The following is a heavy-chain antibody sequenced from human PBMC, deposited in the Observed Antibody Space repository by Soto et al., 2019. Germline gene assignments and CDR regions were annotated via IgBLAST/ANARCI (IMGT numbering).Heavy chain of an antibody. Sequence: EVQLVESGGGLVKPGGSLRLSCAASGFTVSSNYMSWVRQAPGKGLEWVSVIYSGGSTYYADSVKGRFTLSRHNSKNTLYLQMNSMRAEDTAVYYCARVNFGYSSVWGISGGMDVWGQGTTVTVSS. CDR3: ARVNFGYSSVWGISGGMDV. CDR1: GFTVSSNY. V-gene: IGHV3-53*04. D-gene: IGHD6-19*01. CDR2: IYSGGST. J-gene: IGHJ6*02.